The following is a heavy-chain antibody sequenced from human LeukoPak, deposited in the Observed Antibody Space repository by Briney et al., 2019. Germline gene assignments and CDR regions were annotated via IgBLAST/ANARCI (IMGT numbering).Heavy chain of an antibody. D-gene: IGHD3-22*01. CDR3: ARDQGYDSSGYPAFDY. V-gene: IGHV1-18*01. CDR1: GYTFTSYG. Sequence: ASVKVSCKASGYTFTSYGISWARQAPGQGLEWMGWISAYNGNTNYAQKLQGRVTMTTDTSTSTAYMELRSLRSDDTAVYYCARDQGYDSSGYPAFDYWGQGTLVTVSS. CDR2: ISAYNGNT. J-gene: IGHJ4*02.